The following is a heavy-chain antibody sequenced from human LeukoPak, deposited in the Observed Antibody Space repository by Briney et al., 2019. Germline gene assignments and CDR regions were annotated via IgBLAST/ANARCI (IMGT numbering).Heavy chain of an antibody. CDR2: INPSGGST. J-gene: IGHJ6*04. Sequence: GASVKVSCKASGYTFTSYYMHWVRQAPGQGLEWMGIINPSGGSTSYVQKFQGRVTMTRDTSTSTVYMELSSLRSEDTAVYYCAREVRGGASSRLLEGVDYYYGMDVWGKGTTVTVSS. V-gene: IGHV1-46*01. CDR3: AREVRGGASSRLLEGVDYYYGMDV. D-gene: IGHD2-15*01. CDR1: GYTFTSYY.